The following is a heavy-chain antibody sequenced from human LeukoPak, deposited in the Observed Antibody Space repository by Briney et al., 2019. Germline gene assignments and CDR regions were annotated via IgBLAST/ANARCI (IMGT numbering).Heavy chain of an antibody. CDR2: IYYSGST. V-gene: IGHV4-39*01. Sequence: SETLSLTCTVSGVSISSSSYYWGGIRQPPGKGLEWIGSIYYSGSTYYNPSLKNQVTISVDTSKNPFSLKLSSVTAADTAVYYCARLYYSPDYWGQGTLVTVSS. CDR3: ARLYYSPDY. D-gene: IGHD3-10*01. J-gene: IGHJ4*02. CDR1: GVSISSSSYY.